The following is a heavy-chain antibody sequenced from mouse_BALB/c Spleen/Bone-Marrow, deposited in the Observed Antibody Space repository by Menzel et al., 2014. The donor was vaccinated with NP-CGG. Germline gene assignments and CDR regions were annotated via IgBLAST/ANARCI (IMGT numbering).Heavy chain of an antibody. D-gene: IGHD2-14*01. V-gene: IGHV1-14*01. J-gene: IGHJ3*01. Sequence: LVESGPELVKPGASVKMSRKASGYTFTSYVMHWVKQKPGQGLEWIGYINPYNDGTKYNEKFKGKATLTSDKSSSTAYMELSSLTSEDSAVYYCARNYRYDGFAYWGQGTLVTVSA. CDR3: ARNYRYDGFAY. CDR1: GYTFTSYV. CDR2: INPYNDGT.